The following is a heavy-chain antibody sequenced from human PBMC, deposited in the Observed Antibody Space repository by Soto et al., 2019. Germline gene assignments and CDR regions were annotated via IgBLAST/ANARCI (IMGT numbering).Heavy chain of an antibody. CDR3: ANSLGDTWNEYYFDH. CDR2: ISGTGGST. D-gene: IGHD1-20*01. V-gene: IGHV3-23*01. CDR1: GFAFSTFS. J-gene: IGHJ4*02. Sequence: EVQVLESGGDLVQPGGSLRLSCAASGFAFSTFSMSWVRQAPGKGLEWVSGISGTGGSTYYADSVKGRFTISRDNWKNTLYLKMNSRSAEDTAVYYWANSLGDTWNEYYFDHWGQGTLVTVSS.